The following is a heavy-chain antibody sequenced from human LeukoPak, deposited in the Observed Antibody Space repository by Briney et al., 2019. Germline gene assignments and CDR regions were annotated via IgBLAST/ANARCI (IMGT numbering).Heavy chain of an antibody. CDR1: GFTFSNYA. Sequence: GGSLRLSCAASGFTFSNYAMHWVRQAPGKGLEWVAVISYDGSNKYYADSVKGRFTISRDNSKDTLYLQMNSLRAEDTAVYYCATGYSSGWAPPDYWGQGTLVTASS. J-gene: IGHJ4*02. D-gene: IGHD6-19*01. V-gene: IGHV3-30-3*01. CDR3: ATGYSSGWAPPDY. CDR2: ISYDGSNK.